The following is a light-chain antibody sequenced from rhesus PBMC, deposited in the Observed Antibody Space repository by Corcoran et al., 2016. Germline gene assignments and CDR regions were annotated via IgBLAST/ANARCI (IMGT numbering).Light chain of an antibody. CDR2: KAS. J-gene: IGKJ2*01. Sequence: DIQMTQSPSSLSASVGDTVTITCRASQGISSWLAWYQQKPGKDPKLLIYKASSLQSGVPSRFSGSGSGTDFTLTISSLQSEDFATYYCHQYSSRLYSFGQGTKVEIK. CDR1: QGISSW. V-gene: IGKV1-22*01. CDR3: HQYSSRLYS.